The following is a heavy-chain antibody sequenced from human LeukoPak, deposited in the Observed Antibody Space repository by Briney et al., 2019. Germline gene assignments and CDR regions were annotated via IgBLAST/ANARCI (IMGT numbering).Heavy chain of an antibody. CDR1: GFTFGDYT. CDR2: IRTKAYYETT. Sequence: GGSLRLSCTASGFTFGDYTMSWGRQAPGKGREWVGFIRTKAYYETTEYAASVKGRFTVSRDDSRGIAYLQMNSLKIEDTAVYYCTSYTSAWFRHFDYWGQGTLVTVSS. J-gene: IGHJ4*02. D-gene: IGHD6-19*01. CDR3: TSYTSAWFRHFDY. V-gene: IGHV3-49*04.